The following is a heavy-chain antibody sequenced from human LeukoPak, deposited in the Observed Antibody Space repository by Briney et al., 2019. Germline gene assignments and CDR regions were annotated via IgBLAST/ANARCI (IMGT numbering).Heavy chain of an antibody. CDR2: INPSGGST. J-gene: IGHJ4*02. CDR3: AREGGWQYDY. V-gene: IGHV1-46*01. CDR1: GYTFTSYY. D-gene: IGHD1-26*01. Sequence: ASVKVSCKASGYTFTSYYMHWVRQAPGQGLEWMGIINPSGGSTSYAQKFQGRVTMTRDTSASTAYMELSSLRSVDTAVYYCAREGGWQYDYWGQGTLVTVSS.